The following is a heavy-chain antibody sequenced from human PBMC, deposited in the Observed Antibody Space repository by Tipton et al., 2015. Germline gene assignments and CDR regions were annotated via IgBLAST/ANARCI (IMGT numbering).Heavy chain of an antibody. V-gene: IGHV3-30*01. J-gene: IGHJ4*02. CDR3: AKAPVEYGHYVSGWDH. CDR2: ISYDGTNK. Sequence: SLRLSCAASGFTFSSYTIHWVRQAPGKGLEWVALISYDGTNKYYADSVKGRFAISRDNSKNTLYLQMNSLRPEDTAVYYCAKAPVEYGHYVSGWDHWGQGTLVTVST. D-gene: IGHD4-17*01. CDR1: GFTFSSYT.